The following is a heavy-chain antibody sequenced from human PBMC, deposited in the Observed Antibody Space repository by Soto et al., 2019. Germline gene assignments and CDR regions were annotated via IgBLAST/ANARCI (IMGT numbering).Heavy chain of an antibody. D-gene: IGHD3-16*02. CDR1: GGTFSSYA. CDR3: ASSYYDYVWGSYRYSEFDY. Sequence: QVQLVQSGAEVKKPGSSVKVSCKASGGTFSSYAISWVRQAPGQGLEWMGGIIPIFGTANYAQKFQGRVTITADESTRTAYMGLSSLRSEDTAVYYCASSYYDYVWGSYRYSEFDYWGQGTLVTVSS. J-gene: IGHJ4*02. CDR2: IIPIFGTA. V-gene: IGHV1-69*01.